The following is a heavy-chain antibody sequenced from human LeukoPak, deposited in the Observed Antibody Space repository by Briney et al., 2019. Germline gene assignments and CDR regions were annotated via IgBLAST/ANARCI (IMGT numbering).Heavy chain of an antibody. V-gene: IGHV2-5*02. CDR3: ARYVWGSYRSSDYYFDY. Sequence: SGPTLVYPTQTLTLTCTFSGFSLSTSGVGVGWIRQPPGKALEWLSLIYWDDDKRYSPSLKSRLTITKDTSKNQVVLTMTNMDPVDTATYYCARYVWGSYRSSDYYFDYWGQGTLVTVSS. CDR2: IYWDDDK. D-gene: IGHD3-16*02. J-gene: IGHJ4*02. CDR1: GFSLSTSGVG.